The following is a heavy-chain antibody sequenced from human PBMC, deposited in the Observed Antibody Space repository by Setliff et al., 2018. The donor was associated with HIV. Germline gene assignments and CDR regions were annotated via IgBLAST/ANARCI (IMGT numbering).Heavy chain of an antibody. CDR3: ARVREGYESSGFYVYYYYYMDL. Sequence: HPGGSLRLSCAASGFTFSNFWMHWVRQAPGKGLEWVASISPDGNRNHCVGSVKGRFTASRDNAKSSLYLQMNSLRAEDTAVYYCARVREGYESSGFYVYYYYYMDLWGKGTTVTVSS. V-gene: IGHV3-7*03. CDR2: ISPDGNRN. D-gene: IGHD6-19*01. J-gene: IGHJ6*03. CDR1: GFTFSNFW.